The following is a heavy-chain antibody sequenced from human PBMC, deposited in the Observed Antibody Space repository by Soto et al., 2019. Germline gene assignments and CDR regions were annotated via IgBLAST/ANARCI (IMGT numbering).Heavy chain of an antibody. D-gene: IGHD6-13*01. CDR3: ARDSSLTLDV. J-gene: IGHJ6*02. Sequence: EVQLLESGGGLVQPGGSLRLSCAASGFTFSSYAMSWVRQAPGKGLEWVSAISGSGGSTYYADSVKGRFTISRDNSKNPLDLQMSSLRAEDTAVYFFARDSSLTLDVWGQGTTVTVSS. CDR2: ISGSGGST. CDR1: GFTFSSYA. V-gene: IGHV3-23*01.